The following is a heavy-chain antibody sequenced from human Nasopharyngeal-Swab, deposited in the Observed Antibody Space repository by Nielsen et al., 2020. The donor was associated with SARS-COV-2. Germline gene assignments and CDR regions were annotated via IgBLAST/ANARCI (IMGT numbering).Heavy chain of an antibody. Sequence: GESLKISCSASGFTFSSYAMHWVRQAPGKGLEYVSAISSNGGSTYYADSVKGRFTISRDNSKNTLYLQMSSLRAEDTAVYYCAGTSGDYWGQGTLVTVSS. D-gene: IGHD3-10*01. CDR1: GFTFSSYA. V-gene: IGHV3-64D*09. J-gene: IGHJ4*02. CDR2: ISSNGGST. CDR3: AGTSGDY.